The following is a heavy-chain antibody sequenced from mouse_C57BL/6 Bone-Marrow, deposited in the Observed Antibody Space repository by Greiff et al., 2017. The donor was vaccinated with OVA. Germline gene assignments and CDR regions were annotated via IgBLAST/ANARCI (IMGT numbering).Heavy chain of an antibody. CDR2: IDTSDSYT. D-gene: IGHD3-2*02. CDR3: ARERDSSAWFAD. CDR1: GYTFTSYW. Sequence: QVQLQQPGAELVKPGASVKLSCKASGYTFTSYWMQWVKQRPGQGLEWIGEIDTSDSYTNYNQKFKGKATLTVDTSSSTAYMQLSSLTSEDSAVYYCARERDSSAWFADWGQGTLVTVSA. V-gene: IGHV1-50*01. J-gene: IGHJ3*01.